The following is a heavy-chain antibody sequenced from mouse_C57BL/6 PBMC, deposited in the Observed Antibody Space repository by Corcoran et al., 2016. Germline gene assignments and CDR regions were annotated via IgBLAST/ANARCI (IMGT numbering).Heavy chain of an antibody. CDR2: ISYDGSN. CDR3: ARTRLGRDYYAMDY. CDR1: GYSITSGYY. D-gene: IGHD4-1*01. V-gene: IGHV3-6*01. J-gene: IGHJ4*01. Sequence: DVQLQESGPGLVKPSQSLSLTCSVTGYSITSGYYWNWIRQVPGNKLEWMGYISYDGSNNYNPSLKNRISITRDTSKNQFFLKLNSVTTEDTATYYWARTRLGRDYYAMDYWGQGTSVTVSS.